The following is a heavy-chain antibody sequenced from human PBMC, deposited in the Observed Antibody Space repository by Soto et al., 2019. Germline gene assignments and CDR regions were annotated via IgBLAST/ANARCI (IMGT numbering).Heavy chain of an antibody. D-gene: IGHD1-7*01. V-gene: IGHV3-21*01. CDR2: ISSSSSYI. CDR1: GFTFSSYS. J-gene: IGHJ5*02. Sequence: KTGGSLRLSCAASGFTFSSYSMNWVRQAPGKGLEWVSSISSSSSYIYYADTVKGRFTISRDNAKNSLYLQMNSLRAEDTAVYYCARGTTSSAESWFDPWGQGTLVTV. CDR3: ARGTTSSAESWFDP.